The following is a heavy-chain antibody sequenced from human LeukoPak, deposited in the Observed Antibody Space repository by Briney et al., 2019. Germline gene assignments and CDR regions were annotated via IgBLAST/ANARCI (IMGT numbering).Heavy chain of an antibody. Sequence: ASVKVSCKASGYTFTGYYMHWVRQAPGQGREWMGWINPNSGGTNYAQKFQGRVTMTRDTSISTAYMELSRLRSDDTALYYCARAWLRPNWFDTWGHGTLVTVSS. V-gene: IGHV1-2*02. CDR2: INPNSGGT. D-gene: IGHD5-12*01. CDR1: GYTFTGYY. CDR3: ARAWLRPNWFDT. J-gene: IGHJ5*01.